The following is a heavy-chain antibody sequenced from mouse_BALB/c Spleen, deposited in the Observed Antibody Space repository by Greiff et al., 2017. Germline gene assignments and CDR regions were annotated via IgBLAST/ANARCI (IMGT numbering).Heavy chain of an antibody. Sequence: EVKVVESGGGLVKLGGSLKLSCAASGFTFSSYYMSWVRQTPEKRLELVAAINSNGGSTYYPDTVKGRFTISRDNAKNTLYLQMSSLKSEDTALYYCARQGLGPYYFDYWGQGTTLTVSS. CDR3: ARQGLGPYYFDY. D-gene: IGHD4-1*01. J-gene: IGHJ2*01. V-gene: IGHV5-6-2*01. CDR1: GFTFSSYY. CDR2: INSNGGST.